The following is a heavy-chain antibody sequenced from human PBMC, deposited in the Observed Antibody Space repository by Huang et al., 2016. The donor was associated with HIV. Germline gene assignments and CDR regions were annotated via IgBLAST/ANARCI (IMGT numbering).Heavy chain of an antibody. J-gene: IGHJ4*01. CDR1: GFIFSDYW. CDR2: IESDGSST. Sequence: EVELAESGGGSVRPGQSLRLSCVGSGFIFSDYWMHWVRQIPVKGLMWVARIESDGSSTSYADSVKGRFTIYRDNARNTVYLQMSSLRVDDTAVYYCVRAREKGYDFWSGYRYWGQGAQVTVSS. V-gene: IGHV3-74*02. CDR3: VRAREKGYDFWSGYRY. D-gene: IGHD3-3*01.